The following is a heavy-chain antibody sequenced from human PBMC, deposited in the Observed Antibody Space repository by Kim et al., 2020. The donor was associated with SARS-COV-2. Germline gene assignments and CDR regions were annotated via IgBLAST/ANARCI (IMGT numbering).Heavy chain of an antibody. J-gene: IGHJ4*02. D-gene: IGHD3-22*01. CDR2: PNSGGT. Sequence: PNSGGTNYAQKFQGRVTMTRDTSISTAYMELSRLRSDDTAVYYCASSSMSWGQGTLVTVSS. CDR3: ASSSMS. V-gene: IGHV1-2*02.